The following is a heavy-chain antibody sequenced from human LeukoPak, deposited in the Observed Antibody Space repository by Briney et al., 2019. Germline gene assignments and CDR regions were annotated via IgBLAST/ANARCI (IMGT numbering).Heavy chain of an antibody. Sequence: PGGSLRLSCVVSGFTFTNYVVHWVRQAPGKGLEWVTLVSSDGSIKYYADSVKGRFSVSRDISKNTLYLQINSLRVDDTAVYYCARDSETTPIHVLGYWGQGTLVTVSS. V-gene: IGHV3-30-3*01. J-gene: IGHJ4*02. CDR3: ARDSETTPIHVLGY. CDR2: VSSDGSIK. CDR1: GFTFTNYV. D-gene: IGHD2-15*01.